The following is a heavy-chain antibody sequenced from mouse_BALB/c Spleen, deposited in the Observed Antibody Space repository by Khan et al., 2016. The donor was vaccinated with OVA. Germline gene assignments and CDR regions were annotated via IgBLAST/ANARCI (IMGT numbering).Heavy chain of an antibody. CDR3: ARTARIKY. CDR1: GYSITSGYG. V-gene: IGHV3-2*02. CDR2: ISYSGST. J-gene: IGHJ2*01. Sequence: EVQLVESGPGLVKPSQSLSLTCTVTGYSITSGYGWNWIRQFPGNKLEWMGYISYSGSTNYNPSLKSRISINRNTSKNQFFLQLNSVTTEATATYYCARTARIKYWGQGTTLTVSS. D-gene: IGHD1-2*01.